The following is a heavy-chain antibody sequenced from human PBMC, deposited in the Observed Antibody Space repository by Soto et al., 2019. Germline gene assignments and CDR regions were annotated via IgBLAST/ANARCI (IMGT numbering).Heavy chain of an antibody. Sequence: QVQLQESGPGLVKPSETLSLTCTVSGGSISGYYWTWIRQPAGKGLEWIGRKHTSGTTNYNPSLKSRVTMLIDTSTNQLSRNLSSGTAADRDVYYCARGGEFYVLDVWGQGTTVAVSS. V-gene: IGHV4-4*07. CDR3: ARGGEFYVLDV. J-gene: IGHJ6*02. CDR2: KHTSGTT. D-gene: IGHD3-16*01. CDR1: GGSISGYY.